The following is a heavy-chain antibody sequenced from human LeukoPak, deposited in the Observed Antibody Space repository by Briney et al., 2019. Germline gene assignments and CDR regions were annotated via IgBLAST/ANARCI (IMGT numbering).Heavy chain of an antibody. CDR1: GFTFDDYA. J-gene: IGHJ3*02. Sequence: TGGSLILSCAASGFTFDDYAMHWVWQAPGKGLEWVSGISWNSGSIGYADSVKGRFTISRDNAKNSLYLQMNSLRAEDTALYYCAKDGAAYDFWSGYYSFSFAFDIWGQGTMVTVSS. CDR2: ISWNSGSI. D-gene: IGHD3-3*01. V-gene: IGHV3-9*01. CDR3: AKDGAAYDFWSGYYSFSFAFDI.